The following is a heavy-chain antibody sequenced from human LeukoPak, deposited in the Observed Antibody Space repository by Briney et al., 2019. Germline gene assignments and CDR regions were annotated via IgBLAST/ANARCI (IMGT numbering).Heavy chain of an antibody. CDR3: ARDHDPYYYDSSGYQFDY. Sequence: ASVKVSCKASGGTFSIYAISWVRQAPGQGLEWMGGIIPIFGTANYAQKFQGRVTITADESTSTAYMELSSLRSEDTAVYYCARDHDPYYYDSSGYQFDYWGQGTLVTVYS. J-gene: IGHJ4*02. CDR1: GGTFSIYA. D-gene: IGHD3-22*01. V-gene: IGHV1-69*13. CDR2: IIPIFGTA.